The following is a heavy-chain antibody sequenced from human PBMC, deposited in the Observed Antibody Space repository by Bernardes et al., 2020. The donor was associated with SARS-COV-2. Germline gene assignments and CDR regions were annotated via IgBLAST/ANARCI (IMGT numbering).Heavy chain of an antibody. Sequence: VGSLILSCATSGFTFSTYGMHWVRQSPGKGLEWVAVIWYDGSNKYYADSVKGRFTISRDNSKNTLYLQMNSLRAEDTAVYYCARGWTTVDYWGQGTLVTVSS. D-gene: IGHD4-4*01. CDR3: ARGWTTVDY. V-gene: IGHV3-33*01. CDR2: IWYDGSNK. CDR1: GFTFSTYG. J-gene: IGHJ4*02.